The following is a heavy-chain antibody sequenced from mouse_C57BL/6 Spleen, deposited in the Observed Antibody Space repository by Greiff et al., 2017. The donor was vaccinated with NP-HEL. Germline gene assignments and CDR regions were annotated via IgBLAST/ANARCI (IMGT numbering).Heavy chain of an antibody. V-gene: IGHV2-2*01. CDR2: IWSGGST. CDR1: GFSLTSYG. D-gene: IGHD1-1*01. Sequence: VMLVESGPGLVQPSQSLSITCTVSGFSLTSYGVHWVRQSPGKGLEWLGVIWSGGSTDYNAAFISRLSISKDNSKSQVFFKMNSLQADDTAIYYCARNNYGSGYAMDYWGQGTSVTVSS. CDR3: ARNNYGSGYAMDY. J-gene: IGHJ4*01.